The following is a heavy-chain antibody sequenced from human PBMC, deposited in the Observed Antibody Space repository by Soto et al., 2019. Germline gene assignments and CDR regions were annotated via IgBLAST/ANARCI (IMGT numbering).Heavy chain of an antibody. CDR2: ISSSGSTI. Sequence: EVQLVESGGGLVQPGGSLRLSCAASGFTFSSYEMNWVRQAPGKGLEWVSYISSSGSTIYYADSVKGRFTISRDNAKNSLYLQMNSLRAEDTAVYYCARDPGNPQYGMDVWGQGTTVTVSS. CDR1: GFTFSSYE. J-gene: IGHJ6*02. CDR3: ARDPGNPQYGMDV. V-gene: IGHV3-48*03.